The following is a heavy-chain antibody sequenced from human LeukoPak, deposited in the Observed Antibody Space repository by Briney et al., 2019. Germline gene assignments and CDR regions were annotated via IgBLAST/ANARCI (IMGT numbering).Heavy chain of an antibody. V-gene: IGHV3-23*01. CDR2: ISGIGVAT. Sequence: GGSLRLSCAASGSTFGSYAMTWVRQAPGKGLEWVSVISGIGVATYYADSVKGRFTISRDNSKNTLYLQMNSLRAEDTAVYYCAKRAVTTFSSGFHYWGQGTLVTVSS. J-gene: IGHJ4*02. CDR1: GSTFGSYA. D-gene: IGHD4-17*01. CDR3: AKRAVTTFSSGFHY.